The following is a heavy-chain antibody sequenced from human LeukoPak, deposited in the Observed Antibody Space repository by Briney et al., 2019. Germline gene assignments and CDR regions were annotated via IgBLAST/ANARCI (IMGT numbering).Heavy chain of an antibody. Sequence: SQTLSLTCTVSGGSISSGGYYWSWIRQHPGKGLEWIGYIYYSGSTYYNPSLRSRVTISVDTSKNQFSLRLSSVTAADTAVYYCARRHGDYDYYYGMDVWGQGTTVTVSS. D-gene: IGHD4-17*01. CDR1: GGSISSGGYY. CDR3: ARRHGDYDYYYGMDV. CDR2: IYYSGST. V-gene: IGHV4-31*03. J-gene: IGHJ6*02.